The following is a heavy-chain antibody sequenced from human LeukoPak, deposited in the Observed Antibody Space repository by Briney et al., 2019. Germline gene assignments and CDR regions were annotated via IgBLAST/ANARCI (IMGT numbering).Heavy chain of an antibody. Sequence: GGSLRLSCAASGFTFSNYDMHWVRQATGKGLEWVSAIGVAANTFYSGSVKGRFTISRGNAKNSLYLLMTSLRAEDTAMYYCARQNTPHGNFDYWGQGTLVTVSS. V-gene: IGHV3-13*01. J-gene: IGHJ4*02. CDR3: ARQNTPHGNFDY. CDR2: IGVAANT. CDR1: GFTFSNYD. D-gene: IGHD1-26*01.